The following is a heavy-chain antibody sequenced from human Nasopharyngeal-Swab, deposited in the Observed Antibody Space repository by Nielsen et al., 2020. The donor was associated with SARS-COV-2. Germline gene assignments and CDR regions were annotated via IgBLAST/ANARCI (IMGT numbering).Heavy chain of an antibody. CDR2: IYWDDDK. J-gene: IGHJ4*02. D-gene: IGHD4-17*01. CDR1: GFSLSPSGVG. CDR3: AHHTVTTWLGY. Sequence: SGPTLVKPTQTLTLTCTFSGFSLSPSGVGVGWIRPPPGKALEWLALIYWDDDKRYSPSLKSRLTITKDTSKNQVVLTMTNMDPVDTATYYCAHHTVTTWLGYWGQGTLVTVSS. V-gene: IGHV2-5*02.